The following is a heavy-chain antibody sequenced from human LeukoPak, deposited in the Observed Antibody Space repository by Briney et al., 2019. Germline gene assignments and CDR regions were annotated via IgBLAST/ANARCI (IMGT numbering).Heavy chain of an antibody. D-gene: IGHD6-13*01. CDR1: GGSIRSSYYY. Sequence: SETLSLTCTVSGGSIRSSYYYWGWIRQPPGKGLQWIASIYCSGSTYYNSSLKSRVTISVDTSKNQFSLKLSSMTAADTAVYYCASDKGYSNNYFDYWGQGTLVTVSS. J-gene: IGHJ4*02. CDR3: ASDKGYSNNYFDY. V-gene: IGHV4-39*02. CDR2: IYCSGST.